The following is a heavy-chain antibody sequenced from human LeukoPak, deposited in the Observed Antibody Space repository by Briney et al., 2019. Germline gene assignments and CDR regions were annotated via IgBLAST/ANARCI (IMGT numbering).Heavy chain of an antibody. D-gene: IGHD3-22*01. J-gene: IGHJ3*02. V-gene: IGHV7-4-1*02. Sequence: ASVKVSCKASGYTFTSYAMNWERQAPGQGLEWMGWINTNTGNPTYAQGFTGRFVFSLDTSVSTAYLQISSLKAEDTAVYYCAILYYDSRDDAFDIWGQGTMVTVSS. CDR2: INTNTGNP. CDR3: AILYYDSRDDAFDI. CDR1: GYTFTSYA.